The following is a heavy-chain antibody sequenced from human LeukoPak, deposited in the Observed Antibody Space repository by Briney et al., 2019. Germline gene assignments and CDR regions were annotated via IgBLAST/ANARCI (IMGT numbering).Heavy chain of an antibody. V-gene: IGHV4-59*01. Sequence: SETLSLTRTVSAGSISNYYWGWIRQPPGKGLEWIGYIHISGRTNSNPALKSRVTISVDTSKNQLSLKLTSVTVADTAVYYCAKEVVGLRYYMDVWGKGTTVTVSS. CDR1: AGSISNYY. CDR3: AKEVVGLRYYMDV. CDR2: IHISGRT. J-gene: IGHJ6*03. D-gene: IGHD1-26*01.